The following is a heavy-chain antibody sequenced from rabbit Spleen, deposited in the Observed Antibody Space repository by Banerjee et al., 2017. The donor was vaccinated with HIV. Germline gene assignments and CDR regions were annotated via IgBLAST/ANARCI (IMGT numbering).Heavy chain of an antibody. J-gene: IGHJ4*01. Sequence: QEQLEESGGDLVKPEGSLTLTYTALGFSFSGGTYMCWVRQAPGKGLEWIACIEVGDSGTTFYATWAKGRFTISKTSSTTVTLQMTSLTAADTATYFCARSYDGVAGYGAYKLWGPGTLVTVS. D-gene: IGHD4-2*01. CDR1: GFSFSGGTY. V-gene: IGHV1S45*01. CDR2: IEVGDSGTT. CDR3: ARSYDGVAGYGAYKL.